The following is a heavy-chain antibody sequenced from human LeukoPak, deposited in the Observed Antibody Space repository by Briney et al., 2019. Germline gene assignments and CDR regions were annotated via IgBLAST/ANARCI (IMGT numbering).Heavy chain of an antibody. CDR2: ISWNSYSM. CDR1: GFTFDDYG. V-gene: IGHV3-9*01. CDR3: ARLGPDMSASAGFCTSTSCYGIGY. D-gene: IGHD2-2*01. Sequence: GESLRLSCAASGFTFDDYGIHWVRQPPGKGLEWVSGISWNSYSMGYADSVKGRFTVSRDNPKNSLYLQMNSLRAEDTAVYYCARLGPDMSASAGFCTSTSCYGIGYWGQGTLVTVSS. J-gene: IGHJ4*02.